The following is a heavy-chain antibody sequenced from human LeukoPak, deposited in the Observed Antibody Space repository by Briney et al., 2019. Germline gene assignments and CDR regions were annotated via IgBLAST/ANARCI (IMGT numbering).Heavy chain of an antibody. D-gene: IGHD6-19*01. V-gene: IGHV4-34*01. Sequence: PSETLSLTCAVYGGSFSGYYWSWIRQPPGKGLEWIGEINHSGSTNYNPSLKSRVTISVDTSKNQFSLKLSSVTAADTAVYYCARGRWHSSGWYDYWGQGTLVTVSS. CDR3: ARGRWHSSGWYDY. J-gene: IGHJ4*02. CDR1: GGSFSGYY. CDR2: INHSGST.